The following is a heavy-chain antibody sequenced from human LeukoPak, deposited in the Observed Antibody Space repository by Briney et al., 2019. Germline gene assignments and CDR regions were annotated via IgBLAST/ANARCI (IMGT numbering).Heavy chain of an antibody. V-gene: IGHV4-38-2*02. D-gene: IGHD5-24*01. Sequence: SETLSLTCTVSGYSITSAYYWGWIRQPPGKGLEWIGSFFLKGSTYYNPSLKSRVTISVDTSKNQFSLKLSSVTAADTAVYYCARARDGYNYVLDYWGQGTLVTVSS. CDR1: GYSITSAYY. CDR2: FFLKGST. J-gene: IGHJ4*02. CDR3: ARARDGYNYVLDY.